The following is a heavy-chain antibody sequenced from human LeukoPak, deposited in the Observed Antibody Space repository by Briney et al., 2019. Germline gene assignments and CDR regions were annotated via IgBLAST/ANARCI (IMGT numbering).Heavy chain of an antibody. V-gene: IGHV1-2*02. CDR2: INPNSGGT. Sequence: GASVKVSCKASGYTFTGYYMHWVRQAPGQGLEWMGWINPNSGGTNYAQKFQGRVTITADESTSTAYMELSSLRSEDTAVYYCAAGSGSYYGDYWGQGTLVTVSS. CDR1: GYTFTGYY. D-gene: IGHD3-10*01. J-gene: IGHJ4*02. CDR3: AAGSGSYYGDY.